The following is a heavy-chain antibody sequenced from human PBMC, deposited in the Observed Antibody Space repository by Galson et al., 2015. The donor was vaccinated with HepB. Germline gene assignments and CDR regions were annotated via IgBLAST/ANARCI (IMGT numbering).Heavy chain of an antibody. CDR1: GFTFSSLG. V-gene: IGHV3-23*01. CDR2: ISVSGGST. J-gene: IGHJ4*02. CDR3: AKGTTNTDS. D-gene: IGHD1-1*01. Sequence: SLRLSCAASGFTFSSLGMTWVRQAPGKGLECVSAISVSGGSTDYADSVRGRFTISRDNSNNMLCLQMNNLRAGDTAVYYCAKGTTNTDSWGQGIQVTVSS.